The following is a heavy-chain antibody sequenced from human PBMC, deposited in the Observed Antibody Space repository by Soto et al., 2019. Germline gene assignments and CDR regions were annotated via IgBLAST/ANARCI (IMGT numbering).Heavy chain of an antibody. CDR3: ARDSRQQLAYYCYGMDV. D-gene: IGHD6-13*01. J-gene: IGHJ6*02. CDR2: ISAYNGNT. Sequence: QVQLVQSGAEVKKPGASVKVSCKASGYTFTSYGISWVRQAPGQGLEWMGWISAYNGNTNYAQKLQGRVTMTTDTSXSKXYMELRSLRSDDTAVYYCARDSRQQLAYYCYGMDVWGQGTTVTVSS. V-gene: IGHV1-18*01. CDR1: GYTFTSYG.